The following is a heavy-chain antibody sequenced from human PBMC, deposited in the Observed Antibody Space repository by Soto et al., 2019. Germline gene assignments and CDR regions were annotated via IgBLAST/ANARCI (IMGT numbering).Heavy chain of an antibody. V-gene: IGHV1-69*13. Sequence: ASVKVSCKASGGTFSSYAISWVRQAPGQGLEWMGGIIPIFGTANYAQKFQGRVTITADESTSTAYMELSSLRSEDTAVYYCARGVMVRGPNWFDPWGQGTLVTVSS. CDR2: IIPIFGTA. CDR3: ARGVMVRGPNWFDP. CDR1: GGTFSSYA. J-gene: IGHJ5*02. D-gene: IGHD3-10*01.